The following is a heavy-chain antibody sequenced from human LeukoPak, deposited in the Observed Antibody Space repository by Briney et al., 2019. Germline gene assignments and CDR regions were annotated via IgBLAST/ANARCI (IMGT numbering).Heavy chain of an antibody. CDR3: ARDYRMVRGVHYYYDGMDV. V-gene: IGHV3-48*02. D-gene: IGHD3-10*01. CDR1: GFTFSSYS. CDR2: ISSSTSSI. Sequence: GGSLRLSCAASGFTFSSYSMNWVRQAPGKGLEWVSYISSSTSSIYYADSEKDRFTISRDNAKHSLYLQMNSLRDEDTAVYYCARDYRMVRGVHYYYDGMDVWGQGTTVTVSS. J-gene: IGHJ6*02.